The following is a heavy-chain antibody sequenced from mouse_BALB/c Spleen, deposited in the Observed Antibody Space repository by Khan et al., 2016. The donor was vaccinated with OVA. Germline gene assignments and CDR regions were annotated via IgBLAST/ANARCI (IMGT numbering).Heavy chain of an antibody. CDR1: GYTFSNYW. CDR3: ARDRIDY. CDR2: INPSSGHT. V-gene: IGHV1-7*01. Sequence: QVQLQQSGAELAKPGASVKMSCKASGYTFSNYWIHWVKQRPGQGLEWIGYINPSSGHTYYNQTFNDKATLTTDKSSSTAYMQLSSLTSEDSAVYYCARDRIDYWGQGTTLTVSS. J-gene: IGHJ2*01.